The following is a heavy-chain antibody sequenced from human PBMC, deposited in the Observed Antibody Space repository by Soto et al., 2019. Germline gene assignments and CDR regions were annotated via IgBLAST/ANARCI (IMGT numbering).Heavy chain of an antibody. CDR3: ARLYGDRGGWYFDL. Sequence: QVQLVQSGAEVKKPGASVKVSCKASGYTFTSYDINCVRQATGQGLEWMGWMNPNSGNTGYAQKFQGRVTMTRNTSISTAYMELSSLGAEDTAVYYCARLYGDRGGWYFDLWGRGTLVTVSS. CDR1: GYTFTSYD. CDR2: MNPNSGNT. J-gene: IGHJ2*01. D-gene: IGHD4-17*01. V-gene: IGHV1-8*01.